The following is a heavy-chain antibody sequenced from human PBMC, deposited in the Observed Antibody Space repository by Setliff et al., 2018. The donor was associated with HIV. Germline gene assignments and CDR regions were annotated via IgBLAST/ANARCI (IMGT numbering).Heavy chain of an antibody. CDR2: LNYVGVT. D-gene: IGHD2-21*02. CDR3: ATTECRGADCPQMYDY. V-gene: IGHV4-34*01. CDR1: GGSFSGSY. Sequence: SETLSLTCAVHGGSFSGSYWSWIRQPPGKGLEWIGELNYVGVTNHNPSLKSRGTISGEASKRQWSLKLNSVTAADTAVYFCATTECRGADCPQMYDYWGQGILVTVSS. J-gene: IGHJ4*02.